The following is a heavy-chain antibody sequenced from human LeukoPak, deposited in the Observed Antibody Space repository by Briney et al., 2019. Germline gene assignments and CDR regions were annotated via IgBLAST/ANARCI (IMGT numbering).Heavy chain of an antibody. CDR3: ARAGGYCGRISCPYYFDY. Sequence: SVKVSCKASGGTFSSYAISWVRQAPGQGLEWMGGIIPIFGTGNYAQKVQGRVTITADESTSTAYMELSSTRSEDTAVYYCARAGGYCGRISCPYYFDYWGQGSLVAVSS. J-gene: IGHJ4*02. CDR1: GGTFSSYA. D-gene: IGHD2-15*01. V-gene: IGHV1-69*13. CDR2: IIPIFGTG.